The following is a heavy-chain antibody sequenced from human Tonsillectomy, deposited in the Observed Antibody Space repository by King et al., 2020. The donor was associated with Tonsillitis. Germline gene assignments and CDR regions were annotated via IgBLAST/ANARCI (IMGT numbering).Heavy chain of an antibody. Sequence: VQLVESGGGLVQPGGSLRLSCAASGFTFSSYAMTWVRQVPGKGLEWVSGIGGSGGNTYFADSVKGRVTISRDNSKSTLYLQMNSLRAEDTAVYFCAKPPGTYNSGWQYYFDYWGQGTLVTVSS. CDR1: GFTFSSYA. CDR2: IGGSGGNT. D-gene: IGHD6-19*01. J-gene: IGHJ4*02. V-gene: IGHV3-23*04. CDR3: AKPPGTYNSGWQYYFDY.